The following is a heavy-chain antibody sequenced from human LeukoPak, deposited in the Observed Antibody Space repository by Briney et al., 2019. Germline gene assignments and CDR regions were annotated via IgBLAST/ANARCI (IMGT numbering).Heavy chain of an antibody. Sequence: SVKVSCKASGGTFSSYAISWVRQAPGQGLEWMGGIIPIFGTANYAQKFQGRVTITAEESASTEYMELSSLRSEDTAVYYCARAKGLPHYNWFDPWGQGTLVTVSS. CDR2: IIPIFGTA. D-gene: IGHD2-15*01. V-gene: IGHV1-69*13. J-gene: IGHJ5*02. CDR1: GGTFSSYA. CDR3: ARAKGLPHYNWFDP.